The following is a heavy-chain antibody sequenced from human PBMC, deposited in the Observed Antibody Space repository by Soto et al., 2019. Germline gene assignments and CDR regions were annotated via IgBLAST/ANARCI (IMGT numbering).Heavy chain of an antibody. CDR2: INPKSGGT. D-gene: IGHD3-3*01. Sequence: ASVKVSCKASGYTFTDYFIHWVRQAPGQGLEWMGWINPKSGGTNYAPNFQGRVTMTRDTSTSTAYMELTWLRFDDTAVHYCARPPATILYGMDVWGQGTKVTVSS. CDR1: GYTFTDYF. V-gene: IGHV1-2*02. CDR3: ARPPATILYGMDV. J-gene: IGHJ6*02.